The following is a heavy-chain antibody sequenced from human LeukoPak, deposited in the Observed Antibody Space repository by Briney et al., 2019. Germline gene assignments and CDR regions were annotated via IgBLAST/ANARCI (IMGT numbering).Heavy chain of an antibody. CDR1: GFTFSSYW. Sequence: GGSLRLSCAVSGFTFSSYWMNWVRQAPGKGLEWVANIKQDGSEKNYVDSVRGRFTISRDNAKSSLFLQMNDLRAEDTAVYYCAKGGRGNGEVYWGQGTLVTVSS. CDR2: IKQDGSEK. J-gene: IGHJ4*02. V-gene: IGHV3-7*01. CDR3: AKGGRGNGEVY. D-gene: IGHD2-8*01.